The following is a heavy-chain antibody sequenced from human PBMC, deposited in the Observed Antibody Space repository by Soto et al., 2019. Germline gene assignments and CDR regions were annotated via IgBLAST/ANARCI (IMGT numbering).Heavy chain of an antibody. Sequence: PSETLSLTCTVSGGSISSSSYYWGWIRQPPGKGLEWIGSIYYSGSTYYNPSLKSRVTISVDTSKNQFSLKLSSVTAADTAVYYCASNLQPIYYYYYYMDVWGKGTTVTVSS. D-gene: IGHD4-4*01. V-gene: IGHV4-39*01. J-gene: IGHJ6*03. CDR3: ASNLQPIYYYYYYMDV. CDR2: IYYSGST. CDR1: GGSISSSSYY.